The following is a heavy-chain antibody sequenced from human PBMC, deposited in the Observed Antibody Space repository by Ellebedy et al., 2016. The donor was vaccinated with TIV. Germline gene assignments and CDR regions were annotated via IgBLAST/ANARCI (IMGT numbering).Heavy chain of an antibody. V-gene: IGHV3-7*04. CDR2: IKQEGSEK. Sequence: GESLKISCAASGFTFSNNWMSWVRQAPGKGLEWVANIKQEGSEKYYVDSVKRRFTISRDNAKNSLYLQMNSLRAEDTAVYYCARVRIQLWFASLYYFDYWGQGTLVTVSS. CDR1: GFTFSNNW. D-gene: IGHD5-18*01. J-gene: IGHJ4*02. CDR3: ARVRIQLWFASLYYFDY.